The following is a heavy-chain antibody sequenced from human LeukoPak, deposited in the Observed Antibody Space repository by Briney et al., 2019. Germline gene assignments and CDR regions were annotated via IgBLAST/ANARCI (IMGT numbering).Heavy chain of an antibody. CDR1: GFTFTTYA. D-gene: IGHD6-13*01. CDR2: ISGSGGTI. Sequence: GGSLRLSCTASGFTFTTYAMSGVRQAPGRGLEWVSVISGSGGTIYYADSVKGRFTISRDNSKNTLNVQMNSLRAEDTAVYYCAGSNSWYYFDSWGQGTLVTVSS. J-gene: IGHJ4*02. V-gene: IGHV3-23*01. CDR3: AGSNSWYYFDS.